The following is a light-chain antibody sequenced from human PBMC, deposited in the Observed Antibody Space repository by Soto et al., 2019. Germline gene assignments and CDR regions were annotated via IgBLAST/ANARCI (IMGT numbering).Light chain of an antibody. CDR3: QTSVTGTQV. CDR2: LTSGGTH. J-gene: IGLJ1*01. CDR1: SRHSTYA. Sequence: QSVLTQSPSASASLGASVKLTCTLSSRHSTYAIAWHQQQPEKGPRYLMNLTSGGTHTKGDGIPDRFSGSSSGADRYLTISSLQSEDEADYYCQTSVTGTQVLGTGTKLTVL. V-gene: IGLV4-69*01.